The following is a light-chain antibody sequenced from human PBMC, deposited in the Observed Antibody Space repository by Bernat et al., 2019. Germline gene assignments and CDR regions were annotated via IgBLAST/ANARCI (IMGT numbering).Light chain of an antibody. CDR3: QQYDNTPPAYT. CDR1: QSIIGSY. Sequence: EIVLTQSPGTLSLSPGERATLSCRASQSIIGSYLAWYQQKPGQAPRLLIYGASSRATGIPDRFSGSGSGTDFTLTISGLEPEDFAVYYCQQYDNTPPAYTFGQGTKLEIK. CDR2: GAS. J-gene: IGKJ2*01. V-gene: IGKV3-20*01.